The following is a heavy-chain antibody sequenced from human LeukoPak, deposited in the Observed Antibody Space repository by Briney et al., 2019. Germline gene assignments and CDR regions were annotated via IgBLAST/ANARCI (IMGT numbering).Heavy chain of an antibody. J-gene: IGHJ4*02. V-gene: IGHV3-74*01. CDR3: ARNSGYYIPDY. Sequence: PGRSLRLSCAASGFTFSNYWMHWVRQAPGKGLMWVSRIHSDGSATNYADSVKGRFTISRDNAQNTLYLQMNSLSADDTAVYYCARNSGYYIPDYWGQGTLVTVSS. CDR2: IHSDGSAT. D-gene: IGHD2/OR15-2a*01. CDR1: GFTFSNYW.